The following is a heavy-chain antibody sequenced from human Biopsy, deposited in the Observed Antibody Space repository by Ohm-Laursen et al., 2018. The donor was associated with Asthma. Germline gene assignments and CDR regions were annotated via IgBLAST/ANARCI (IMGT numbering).Heavy chain of an antibody. CDR3: ARTYYDFLTGQVKDVFGV. CDR2: VNTGNGDT. J-gene: IGHJ3*01. CDR1: GYNFISFA. V-gene: IGHV1-3*04. D-gene: IGHD3-9*01. Sequence: SSVKVSCKVSGYNFISFAVHWVRQAPGQRLEWMGWVNTGNGDTKYSQKFQGRVTITRDTSASTAYMELRSLRSEDTATYYCARTYYDFLTGQVKDVFGVWGQGTMVTVSS.